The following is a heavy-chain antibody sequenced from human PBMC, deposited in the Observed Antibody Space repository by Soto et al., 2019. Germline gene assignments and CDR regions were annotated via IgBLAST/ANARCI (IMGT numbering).Heavy chain of an antibody. J-gene: IGHJ5*02. Sequence: ASVKVSCEDSRYTFTSYGIHWVRQAPGQRLEWMGWINAANGDTKYSPKFQGRVTITRDTSASTAYMELSSLRSEDTAVYYCVRRHVSATGIDWFDPWGQGTLVTVSS. CDR2: INAANGDT. V-gene: IGHV1-3*01. D-gene: IGHD6-13*01. CDR1: RYTFTSYG. CDR3: VRRHVSATGIDWFDP.